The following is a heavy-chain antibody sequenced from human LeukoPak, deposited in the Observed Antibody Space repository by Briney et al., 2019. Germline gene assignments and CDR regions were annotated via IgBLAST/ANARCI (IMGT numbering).Heavy chain of an antibody. CDR2: ISGSGADT. J-gene: IGHJ4*02. V-gene: IGHV3-23*01. CDR1: GFTFSSYS. D-gene: IGHD3-10*01. CDR3: AKDLGGEGGSGFPGQ. Sequence: GGSLGLSCAASGFTFSSYSMSWVRQAPGKGLEWVSAISGSGADTYYTDSVKGRFTISRDNSKTTLFLQMNSLRAEDTAIYYCAKDLGGEGGSGFPGQWGQGTLVTVSS.